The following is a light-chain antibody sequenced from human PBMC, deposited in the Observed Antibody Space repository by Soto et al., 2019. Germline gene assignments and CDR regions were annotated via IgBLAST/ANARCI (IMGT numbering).Light chain of an antibody. CDR2: GAS. Sequence: EIVLTQSPGTLSLSPGERATLSCRAGQSVSSSYLAWYQQKPGQAPRLLIYGASSRATGIPDRFSGSGSGTDFTLTISRLEPEDFEVYYCQQYGSSRWTFGQGTKVDIK. CDR1: QSVSSSY. CDR3: QQYGSSRWT. V-gene: IGKV3-20*01. J-gene: IGKJ1*01.